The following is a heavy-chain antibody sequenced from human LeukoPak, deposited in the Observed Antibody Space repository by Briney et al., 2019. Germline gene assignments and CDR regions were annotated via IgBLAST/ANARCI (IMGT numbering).Heavy chain of an antibody. V-gene: IGHV4-34*01. D-gene: IGHD1-26*01. J-gene: IGHJ6*02. Sequence: SGTLSLTCAVYGGSFSGYYWSWIRQPPGKGLEWIGEINHSGSTNYNPSLKSRVTISVDTSKNQFSLKLSSVTAADTAVYYCARAVGSRGYYYYGMDVWGQGTTVTVSS. CDR2: INHSGST. CDR3: ARAVGSRGYYYYGMDV. CDR1: GGSFSGYY.